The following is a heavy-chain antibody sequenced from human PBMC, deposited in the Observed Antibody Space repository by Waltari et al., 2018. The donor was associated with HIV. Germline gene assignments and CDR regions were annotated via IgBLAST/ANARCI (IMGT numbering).Heavy chain of an antibody. V-gene: IGHV4-39*01. Sequence: KLQQSGPRLVKPSETLSLTCSVSGDSINSRTYYWGWIRQPPGKGLEYLGSFYYSARTYYNPSLNSRLTVPADTSKTQFSLRLISVTATDTGVYYWARHYAWFDILTGSPPTYYFDSWGPGTLVTVSS. CDR3: ARHYAWFDILTGSPPTYYFDS. CDR2: FYYSART. J-gene: IGHJ4*02. CDR1: GDSINSRTYY. D-gene: IGHD3-9*01.